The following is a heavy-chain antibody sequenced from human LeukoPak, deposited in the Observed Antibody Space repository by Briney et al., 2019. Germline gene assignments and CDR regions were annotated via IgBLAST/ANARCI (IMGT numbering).Heavy chain of an antibody. CDR2: IKQDGSEK. CDR3: ARDQYGPLDP. D-gene: IGHD2/OR15-2a*01. V-gene: IGHV3-7*01. J-gene: IGHJ5*02. CDR1: GFSFSSFW. Sequence: GGSLRLSCAASGFSFSSFWMSWVRQAPGKGLEWVANIKQDGSEKYYVGSVKGRFTISRDNAENSLYLQMNRLRVEDTAVYYCARDQYGPLDPWGQGTLVTVSS.